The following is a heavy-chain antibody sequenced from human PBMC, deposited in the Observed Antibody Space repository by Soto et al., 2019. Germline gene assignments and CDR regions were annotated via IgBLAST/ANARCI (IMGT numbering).Heavy chain of an antibody. V-gene: IGHV4-59*01. J-gene: IGHJ4*02. D-gene: IGHD5-12*01. Sequence: PGGSLRLSCVTSGFTFDDYAITWLRQAPGKGLEWIGYIYYSGSTNYNPSLKSRVTISVDTSKNQFSLKLSSVTAADTAVYYCARGRRWLQGGPFDYWGQGTLVTVSS. CDR1: GFTFDDYA. CDR3: ARGRRWLQGGPFDY. CDR2: IYYSGST.